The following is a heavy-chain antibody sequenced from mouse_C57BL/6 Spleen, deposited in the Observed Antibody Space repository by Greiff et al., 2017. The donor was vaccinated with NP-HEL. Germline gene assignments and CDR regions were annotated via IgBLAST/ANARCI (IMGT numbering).Heavy chain of an antibody. CDR1: GYTFTEYP. D-gene: IGHD1-1*01. V-gene: IGHV1-62-2*01. J-gene: IGHJ4*01. CDR3: ARHEERGSNPYYAMDY. CDR2: FYPGSGSI. Sequence: QVQLQQSGAELVKPGASVKLSCKASGYTFTEYPIHWVKQRSGQGLEWIGWFYPGSGSIKYNEKFKDKATLTADKSSSTVYMELSRLTSEDSAVYFCARHEERGSNPYYAMDYWGQGTSVTVSS.